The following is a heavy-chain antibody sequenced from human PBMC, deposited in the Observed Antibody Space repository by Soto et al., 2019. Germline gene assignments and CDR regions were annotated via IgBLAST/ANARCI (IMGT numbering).Heavy chain of an antibody. CDR3: ATSLWFGTQVEL. V-gene: IGHV4-34*01. D-gene: IGHD3-10*01. CDR1: GGYFNDNY. J-gene: IGHJ5*02. Sequence: QVQLQQWGAGLLKPSGTLSLSCAVYGGYFNDNYYTWFRQPPGKGLEWIGEISRSGTTKYIPSLKSRASISFDTSKTQVSLKVTSVTAADTAVYYCATSLWFGTQVELWGQGALVTVSS. CDR2: ISRSGTT.